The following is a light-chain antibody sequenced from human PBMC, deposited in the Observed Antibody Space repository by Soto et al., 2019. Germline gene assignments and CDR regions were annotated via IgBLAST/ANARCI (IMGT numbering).Light chain of an antibody. CDR2: DVS. CDR3: QQYNSYSWT. J-gene: IGKJ1*01. Sequence: DIQITQSPSTLSSSVSERITITCRASQSISNWLAWYQQKPGKAPKLLIYDVSSLKSGVPSRFSGSGSGTEFLLTISSLQPDDFATYYCQQYNSYSWTFGQGTKVDIK. CDR1: QSISNW. V-gene: IGKV1-5*01.